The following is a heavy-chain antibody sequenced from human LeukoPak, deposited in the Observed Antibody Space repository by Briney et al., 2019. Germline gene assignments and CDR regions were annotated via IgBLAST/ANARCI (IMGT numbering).Heavy chain of an antibody. CDR1: GGSFSGFY. V-gene: IGHV4-34*01. J-gene: IGHJ5*02. Sequence: SETLSLTCAVYGGSFSGFYWSWIRQPPKKGLEWIGEINHSESTNYNPSLKSRVTISVDTSKNQFSLKLSSVTAADTAVYYCARWGYCSGGSCYSFGWFDPWGQGTLVTVSS. CDR2: INHSEST. D-gene: IGHD2-15*01. CDR3: ARWGYCSGGSCYSFGWFDP.